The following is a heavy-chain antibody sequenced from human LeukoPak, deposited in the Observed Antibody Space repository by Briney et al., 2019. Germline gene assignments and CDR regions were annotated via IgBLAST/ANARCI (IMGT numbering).Heavy chain of an antibody. CDR1: GYSFTSYW. Sequence: GESLKISCKGSGYSFTSYWIGWVRPMPGKGLEGMGIIYPGDSDTRYSPSFQGQVTISADKSISTAYLQWSSLKASDTAMYYCARRTGPPRIAAPGWFDPWGQGTLVTVSS. J-gene: IGHJ5*02. D-gene: IGHD6-6*01. CDR3: ARRTGPPRIAAPGWFDP. CDR2: IYPGDSDT. V-gene: IGHV5-51*01.